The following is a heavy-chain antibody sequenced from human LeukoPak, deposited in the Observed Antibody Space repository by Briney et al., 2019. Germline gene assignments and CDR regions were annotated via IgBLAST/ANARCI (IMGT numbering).Heavy chain of an antibody. CDR3: AREEGGLDV. CDR2: MNTNTGKA. V-gene: IGHV7-4-1*02. CDR1: GYDFSIYT. Sequence: ASVKVSCKPSGYDFSIYTLNWVRQVPGQGPEWMGWMNTNTGKATYAQDFRGRFVFSFDSSVSTAYLEITSLQAADTAVYYCAREEGGLDVWGQGTTVIV. J-gene: IGHJ6*02.